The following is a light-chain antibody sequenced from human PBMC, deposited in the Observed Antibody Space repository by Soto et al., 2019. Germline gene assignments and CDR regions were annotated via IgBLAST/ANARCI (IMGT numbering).Light chain of an antibody. V-gene: IGKV1-5*03. CDR1: QTISTL. CDR2: KAS. Sequence: DIQMTQSPSTLSASVGDRVTITCRAIQTISTLLAWYQQRPGKAPNLLIYKASSLESGVPSRFSGSGSGTEFTLTISSLQPDDFATYFCQQYSTYPWTFGQGTKVEVK. J-gene: IGKJ1*01. CDR3: QQYSTYPWT.